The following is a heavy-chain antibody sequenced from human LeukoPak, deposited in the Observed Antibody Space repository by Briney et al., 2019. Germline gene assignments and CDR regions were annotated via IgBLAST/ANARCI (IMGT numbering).Heavy chain of an antibody. CDR1: GGSISSGGYY. Sequence: SETLSLTCTVSGGSISSGGYYWSWIRQPPGKGLEWIGYIYHSGSTYYNPSLKSRVTISVDTSKNQFSLKLSSVTAADTAVYYCARLLRQLKGDYYYYYGMDVWGQGTTVTVSS. D-gene: IGHD6-13*01. J-gene: IGHJ6*02. CDR3: ARLLRQLKGDYYYYYGMDV. CDR2: IYHSGST. V-gene: IGHV4-30-2*01.